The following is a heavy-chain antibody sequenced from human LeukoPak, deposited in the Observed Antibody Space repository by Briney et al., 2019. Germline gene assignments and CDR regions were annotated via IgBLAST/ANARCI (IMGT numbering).Heavy chain of an antibody. CDR3: ATNILVRDIINWFDP. D-gene: IGHD3-10*01. V-gene: IGHV1-2*02. CDR1: GYSFAYYY. CDR2: IKPNSGDT. Sequence: ASVKVSCKASGYSFAYYYMHWVRQAPGQGLEWMGWIKPNSGDTRSAQKFQGRVIMTRDTSTGTAYMELSSLRYDDTAVYYCATNILVRDIINWFDPWGQGTLVTVSS. J-gene: IGHJ5*02.